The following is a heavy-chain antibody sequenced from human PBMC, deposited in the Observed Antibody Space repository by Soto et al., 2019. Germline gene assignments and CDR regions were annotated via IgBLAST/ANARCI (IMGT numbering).Heavy chain of an antibody. D-gene: IGHD4-17*01. V-gene: IGHV1-69*12. CDR2: IILPFGVP. J-gene: IGHJ4*02. CDR3: ARGPDYGGYFDY. Sequence: QVRLVQSGAEVKKPGSSVKVSCKASGGTFSNFANNWVRQAPGQGLEWMGGIILPFGVPHYAQKFQGRVTIAADESMTTVYMDLSGLRSDDAAVYYCARGPDYGGYFDYWGQGTLVTVSS. CDR1: GGTFSNFA.